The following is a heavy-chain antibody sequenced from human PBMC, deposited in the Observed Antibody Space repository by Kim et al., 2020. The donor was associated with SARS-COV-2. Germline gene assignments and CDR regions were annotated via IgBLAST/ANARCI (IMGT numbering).Heavy chain of an antibody. CDR3: ASEIAAAEFDY. V-gene: IGHV3-30-3*01. D-gene: IGHD6-25*01. CDR2: ISYDVRNK. CDR1: GFTFSSYA. J-gene: IGHJ4*02. Sequence: GGSLRLSCAASGFTFSSYAMHWVRQAPGKGLEWVAFISYDVRNKHYVDSVKGRFTISRDNSKNTVYLQMNSLRAEDTAVYYCASEIAAAEFDYWGQGTLVTVSS.